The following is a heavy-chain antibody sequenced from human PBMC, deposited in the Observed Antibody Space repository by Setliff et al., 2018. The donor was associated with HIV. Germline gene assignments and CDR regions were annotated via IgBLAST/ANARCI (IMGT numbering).Heavy chain of an antibody. CDR1: GGSISSSSSY. D-gene: IGHD5-18*01. CDR2: IYYSGST. CDR3: ARTRGYTYGYIDS. J-gene: IGHJ4*02. V-gene: IGHV4-39*01. Sequence: PSETLSLTCIVSGGSISSSSSYWGWIRQPPGKALEWIGNIYYSGSTYYNPSLKSRVTISVDTSKNQFSLRLSSVTAADTAVYYCARTRGYTYGYIDSWGQGTLVTVSS.